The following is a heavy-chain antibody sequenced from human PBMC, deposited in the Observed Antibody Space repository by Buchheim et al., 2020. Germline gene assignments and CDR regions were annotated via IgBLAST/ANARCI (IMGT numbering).Heavy chain of an antibody. V-gene: IGHV1-69*04. Sequence: QVQLVQSGAEVKKPGSSVKVSCKASGGTFSSYAISWVRHAPGQGLEWMGRIIPILGIAHYAQKFQGRVTITAAKSTSTAYMELRSLRSEDTAVYYCASPDPILRFWEWQLREGYYYYGMDVWGQGTT. CDR1: GGTFSSYA. J-gene: IGHJ6*02. CDR3: ASPDPILRFWEWQLREGYYYYGMDV. D-gene: IGHD3-3*01. CDR2: IIPILGIA.